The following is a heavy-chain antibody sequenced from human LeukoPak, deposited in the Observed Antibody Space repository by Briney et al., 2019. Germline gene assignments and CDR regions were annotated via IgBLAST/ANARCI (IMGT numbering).Heavy chain of an antibody. Sequence: GASVKVSCKASGYTFTSYYTHWVRQAPGQGLEWMGIINPSGGSTSYAQKFQGRVTMTRDTSTSTVYMELSSLRSEDTAVYYCARDRRIVVVPAAIHYYYYYGMDVWGQGTTVTISS. CDR1: GYTFTSYY. CDR2: INPSGGST. CDR3: ARDRRIVVVPAAIHYYYYYGMDV. J-gene: IGHJ6*02. V-gene: IGHV1-46*01. D-gene: IGHD2-2*02.